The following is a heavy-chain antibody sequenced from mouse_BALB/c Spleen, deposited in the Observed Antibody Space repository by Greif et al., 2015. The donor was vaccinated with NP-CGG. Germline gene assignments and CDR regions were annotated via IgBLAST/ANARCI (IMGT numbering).Heavy chain of an antibody. Sequence: QVQLKGSGAELARPGASVKMSCKASGYTFTSYTMHWVKQRPGQGLEWIGYINPSSGYTNYNQKFKDKATLTADKSSSTAYMQLSRLTSEDSSVYYCARRGLWYGNYIDYWGQGTALTVSS. CDR3: ARRGLWYGNYIDY. CDR2: INPSSGYT. CDR1: GYTFTSYT. V-gene: IGHV1-4*01. J-gene: IGHJ2*01. D-gene: IGHD2-10*02.